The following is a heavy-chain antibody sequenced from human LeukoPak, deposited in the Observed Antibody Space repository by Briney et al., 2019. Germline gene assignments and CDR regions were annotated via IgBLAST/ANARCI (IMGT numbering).Heavy chain of an antibody. V-gene: IGHV4-34*01. CDR1: GGSFSGYY. CDR2: INQSGST. CDR3: AKDQRGSYYYYFDY. J-gene: IGHJ4*02. Sequence: TSETLSLTCAVYGGSFSGYYWSWIRQPPGEALEWIGEINQSGSTNYNPSLERRVTMSVDTSKKQFFLKLSSVTAADTAIYYCAKDQRGSYYYYFDYWGQGSLVTVSS. D-gene: IGHD1-26*01.